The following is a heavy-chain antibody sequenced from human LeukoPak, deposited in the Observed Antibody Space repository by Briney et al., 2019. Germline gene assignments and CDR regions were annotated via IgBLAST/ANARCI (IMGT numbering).Heavy chain of an antibody. Sequence: SETLSLTCAVYGGSFSGYYWSWIRQPPGKGLEWIGEINHSGSTNYNPSIKSRVAISVDTSKNQFSLKLSSVTAADTAVYYCARDTRYCTNGVCSSYYYYYMDVWGKGTTVTVSS. D-gene: IGHD2-8*01. CDR1: GGSFSGYY. J-gene: IGHJ6*03. CDR2: INHSGST. V-gene: IGHV4-34*01. CDR3: ARDTRYCTNGVCSSYYYYYMDV.